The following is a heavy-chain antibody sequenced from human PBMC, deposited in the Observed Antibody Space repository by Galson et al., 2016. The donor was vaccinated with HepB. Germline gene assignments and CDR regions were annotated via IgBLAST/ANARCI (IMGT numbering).Heavy chain of an antibody. J-gene: IGHJ1*01. D-gene: IGHD5-24*01. CDR1: GASFSSSAYY. V-gene: IGHV4-31*03. CDR3: ARSPEMATIDT. CDR2: FYDSGTI. Sequence: TLSLTCTVSGASFSSSAYYWAWIRQHPGKGLEWIGFFYDSGTIYYRPSLKSRVSLSVDRSKNHFSLKLTSVTAADTAVYYCARSPEMATIDTWGQGTLVTVSS.